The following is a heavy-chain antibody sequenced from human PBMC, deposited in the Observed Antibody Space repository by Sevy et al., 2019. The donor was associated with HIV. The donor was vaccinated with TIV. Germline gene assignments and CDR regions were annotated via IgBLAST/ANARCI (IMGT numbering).Heavy chain of an antibody. D-gene: IGHD3-9*01. CDR2: INPNSGGT. Sequence: ASVKVSCKASGYTFTGYYMHWVRQAPGQGLEWMGWINPNSGGTNYAQKFQGRVTMTMDTSISTAYMELSRLRSDVTAVYYCARSGTYYDILTVNRQGYYMDVWGKGTTVTVSS. V-gene: IGHV1-2*02. CDR1: GYTFTGYY. J-gene: IGHJ6*03. CDR3: ARSGTYYDILTVNRQGYYMDV.